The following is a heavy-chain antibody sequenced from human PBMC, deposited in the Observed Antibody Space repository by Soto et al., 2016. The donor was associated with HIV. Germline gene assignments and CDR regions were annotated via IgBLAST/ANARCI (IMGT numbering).Heavy chain of an antibody. V-gene: IGHV3-30*18. CDR3: AKDPGRGSWYGVIFDY. Sequence: QVQLVESGGGVVQPGRSLRLSCAASGFTFSSYGMHWVRQAPGKGLEWVAVIWYDGSNKYYADSVKGRFTISRDNSKNTLYLQMNSLRAEDTAMYYCAKDPGRGSWYGVIFDYWGQGTLVTVSS. CDR1: GFTFSSYG. CDR2: IWYDGSNK. J-gene: IGHJ4*02. D-gene: IGHD6-13*01.